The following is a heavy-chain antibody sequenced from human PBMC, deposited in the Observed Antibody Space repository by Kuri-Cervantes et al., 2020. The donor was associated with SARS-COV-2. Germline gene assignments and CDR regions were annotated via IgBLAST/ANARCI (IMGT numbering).Heavy chain of an antibody. CDR2: IIPNSGGT. V-gene: IGHV1-2*02. CDR1: GGTFSSYA. J-gene: IGHJ4*02. D-gene: IGHD3-22*01. Sequence: ASVKVSCKASGGTFSSYAISWVRQAPGQGLEWMGGIIPNSGGTNYAQKFQGRVTMTRDTSISTAYMELSRLRSDDTAVYYCARDTREYYYDSSGTIRTEESYFDYWGQGTLVTVSS. CDR3: ARDTREYYYDSSGTIRTEESYFDY.